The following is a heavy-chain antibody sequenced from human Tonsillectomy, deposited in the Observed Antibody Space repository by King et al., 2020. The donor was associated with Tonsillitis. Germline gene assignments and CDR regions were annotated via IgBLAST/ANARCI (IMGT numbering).Heavy chain of an antibody. J-gene: IGHJ6*03. CDR1: GGSISSSSYY. D-gene: IGHD6-13*01. V-gene: IGHV4-39*01. Sequence: QLQESGPGLVKPSETLSLTCTVSGGSISSSSYYWGWIRQPPGKGLEWIGSIYYSGGTYYNPSLKSRVTISVDTSKNHFSLKLSSVTAADTAVYYCARHGDTYSSNWYAYYYYMDVWGKGTTVTVSS. CDR2: IYYSGGT. CDR3: ARHGDTYSSNWYAYYYYMDV.